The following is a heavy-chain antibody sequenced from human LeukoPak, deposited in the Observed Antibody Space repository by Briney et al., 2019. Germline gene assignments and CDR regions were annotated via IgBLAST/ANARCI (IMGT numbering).Heavy chain of an antibody. J-gene: IGHJ6*03. Sequence: SETLSLTCAVYGGSFSGYYWSWTRQPPGKGLEWIGEINRSGSTNYNPSLKSRVTISVDTSKNQFSLKLSSVTAADTAVYYCARGNGSSRSYYYYYYMDVWGKGTTVTVSS. CDR3: ARGNGSSRSYYYYYYMDV. D-gene: IGHD3-10*01. CDR1: GGSFSGYY. V-gene: IGHV4-34*01. CDR2: INRSGST.